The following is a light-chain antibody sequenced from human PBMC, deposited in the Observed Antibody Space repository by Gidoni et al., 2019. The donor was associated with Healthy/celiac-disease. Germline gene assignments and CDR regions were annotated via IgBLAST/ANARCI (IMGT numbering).Light chain of an antibody. CDR1: QSVSSY. J-gene: IGKJ1*01. CDR3: QQRSNWWT. V-gene: IGKV3-11*01. Sequence: EIVLTQSPATLSLSPGERATLSCRASQSVSSYLAWYQQKPGQAPRLLIYDASNRATGSPARFSGSGSGKDFTLTISSLEPEDFAVYYCQQRSNWWTFGQGTKVEIK. CDR2: DAS.